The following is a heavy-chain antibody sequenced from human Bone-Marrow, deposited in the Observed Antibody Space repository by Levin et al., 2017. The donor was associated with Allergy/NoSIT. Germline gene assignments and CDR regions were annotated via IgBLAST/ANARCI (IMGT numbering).Heavy chain of an antibody. CDR3: ARDPTAVSGTRCLDY. D-gene: IGHD6-19*01. CDR2: IWYDGNIK. CDR1: GFSFSGYT. V-gene: IGHV3-30*04. J-gene: IGHJ4*02. Sequence: QSGGSLRLSCAASGFSFSGYTMHWVRQAPGKGLEWVAVIWYDGNIKKYADSVQGRFTISRDNSKNTVYLQMNSLRGDDTAVYYCARDPTAVSGTRCLDYWGRGTLVTVSS.